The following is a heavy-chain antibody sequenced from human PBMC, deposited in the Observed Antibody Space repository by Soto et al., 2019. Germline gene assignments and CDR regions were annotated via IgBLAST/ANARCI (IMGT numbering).Heavy chain of an antibody. CDR1: GFTFSSYS. D-gene: IGHD3-22*01. Sequence: GGSLRLSCAASGFTFSSYSMNWVRQAPGKGLEWVSSISSSSSYIYYADSVKGRFTISRDNAKNSLYLQMNSLRAEDTAVYYCARGPHYYDSSGHARVLDYWGQGTLVTVSS. CDR2: ISSSSSYI. CDR3: ARGPHYYDSSGHARVLDY. V-gene: IGHV3-21*01. J-gene: IGHJ4*02.